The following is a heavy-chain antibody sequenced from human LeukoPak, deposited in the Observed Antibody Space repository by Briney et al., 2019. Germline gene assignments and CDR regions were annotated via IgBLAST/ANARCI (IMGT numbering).Heavy chain of an antibody. CDR1: GGSFSGYY. V-gene: IGHV4-34*01. CDR3: ARGMVTLRFLEWLPNNWFDP. D-gene: IGHD3-3*01. Sequence: SETLSLTCAVYGGSFSGYYWSWIRQPPGKGLEWIGEINHSGSTNYNPSLKSRVTISVDTSKNQFSLKLSSVTAADTAVYYCARGMVTLRFLEWLPNNWFDPWGQGTLVTVSS. J-gene: IGHJ5*02. CDR2: INHSGST.